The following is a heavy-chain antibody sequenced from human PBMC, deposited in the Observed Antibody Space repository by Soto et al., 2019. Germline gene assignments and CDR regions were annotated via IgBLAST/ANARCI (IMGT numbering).Heavy chain of an antibody. CDR3: ARKEYGGELLPHFDY. CDR1: GGSISSYY. CDR2: IYYSGST. Sequence: QVQLQESGPGLVKPSETLSLTCTVSGGSISSYYWSWIRQPPGKGLEWIGYIYYSGSTNYNPSLKSRVTISVDTSKNQFSLKLSSVTAADTAVYYCARKEYGGELLPHFDYWGQGTLVTVSS. D-gene: IGHD1-26*01. V-gene: IGHV4-59*01. J-gene: IGHJ4*02.